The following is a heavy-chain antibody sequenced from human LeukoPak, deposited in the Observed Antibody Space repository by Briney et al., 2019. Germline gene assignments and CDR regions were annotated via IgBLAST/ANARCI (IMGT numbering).Heavy chain of an antibody. J-gene: IGHJ4*02. CDR2: INPNSGGT. Sequence: ASVKVSCKASGYTFTGYYMHWVRQAPGQGLEWMGWINPNSGGTNYAQKFQGRVTMTRDTSTSTVYMELSSLRSEDTAVYYCARDSSGYLLGVSYWGQGTLVTVSS. D-gene: IGHD3-22*01. CDR1: GYTFTGYY. V-gene: IGHV1-2*02. CDR3: ARDSSGYLLGVSY.